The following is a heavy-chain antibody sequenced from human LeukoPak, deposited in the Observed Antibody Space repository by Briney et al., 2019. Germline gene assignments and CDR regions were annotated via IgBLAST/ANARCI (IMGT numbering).Heavy chain of an antibody. Sequence: GRSLRLSCAASGFTFSSYGMHWVRQAPGKGLEWVAVISYDGSNKYYADSVKGRFTISRDNSKNTLYLQMNSLRAEGTAVYYCAKGQGALLVYWGQGTLVTVSS. CDR1: GFTFSSYG. J-gene: IGHJ4*02. CDR3: AKGQGALLVY. D-gene: IGHD3-16*01. CDR2: ISYDGSNK. V-gene: IGHV3-30*18.